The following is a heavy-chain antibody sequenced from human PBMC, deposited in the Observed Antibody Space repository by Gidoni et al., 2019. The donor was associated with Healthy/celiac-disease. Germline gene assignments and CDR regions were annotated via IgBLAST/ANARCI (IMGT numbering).Heavy chain of an antibody. CDR3: ASYLTYYYDSSGYSGFDY. CDR2: IIPILGIA. D-gene: IGHD3-22*01. J-gene: IGHJ4*02. V-gene: IGHV1-69*02. CDR1: GGTFSSYP. Sequence: QVQLVQSGAEVKKPGSSVTVSCKASGGTFSSYPISWVRQAPGQGLEWMGRIIPILGIANYAQKFQGRVTITADKSTSTAYMELSSLRSEDTAVYYSASYLTYYYDSSGYSGFDYWGQGTLVTVSS.